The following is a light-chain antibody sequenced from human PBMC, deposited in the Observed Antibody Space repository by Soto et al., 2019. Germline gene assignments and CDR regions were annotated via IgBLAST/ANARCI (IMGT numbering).Light chain of an antibody. V-gene: IGLV2-8*01. CDR3: CSHAGNNNYV. CDR1: SRDVGGQNY. Sequence: QSVLTQPPSASGSSGQSVAISCTGTSRDVGGQNYVSWYQQHPGKAPKLIIYAVSNRPSGVPDRFSGSKSGNTASLTISGLRAEDEADYYCCSHAGNNNYVFGTGTKVTVL. CDR2: AVS. J-gene: IGLJ1*01.